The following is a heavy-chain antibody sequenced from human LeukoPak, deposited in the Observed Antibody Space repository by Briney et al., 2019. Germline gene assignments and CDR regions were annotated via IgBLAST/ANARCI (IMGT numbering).Heavy chain of an antibody. CDR1: GGSISSSNW. V-gene: IGHV4-4*02. J-gene: IGHJ4*02. Sequence: PSGTLSLTCAVSGGSISSSNWWSWVRQPPGKGLEWIGEIYHSGSTNHNPSLKRRVTISVDKFKTQFSLKLSSVTAADTAVYYCARELAMHASRPFDYWGQGTLVTVSS. D-gene: IGHD6-6*01. CDR3: ARELAMHASRPFDY. CDR2: IYHSGST.